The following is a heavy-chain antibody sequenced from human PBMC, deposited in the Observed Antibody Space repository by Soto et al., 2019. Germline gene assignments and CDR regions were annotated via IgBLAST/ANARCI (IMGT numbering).Heavy chain of an antibody. CDR2: ISYDGSNK. Sequence: VQLLESGGGLVQPGGSLRLSCAASGFTFSSYGMHWVRQAPGKGLEWVAVISYDGSNKYYADSVKGRFTISRDNSKNTLYLQMNSLRAEDTAVYYCAKVGDRRVLMVYASIDYWGQGTLVTVSS. J-gene: IGHJ4*02. V-gene: IGHV3-30*18. CDR3: AKVGDRRVLMVYASIDY. CDR1: GFTFSSYG. D-gene: IGHD2-8*01.